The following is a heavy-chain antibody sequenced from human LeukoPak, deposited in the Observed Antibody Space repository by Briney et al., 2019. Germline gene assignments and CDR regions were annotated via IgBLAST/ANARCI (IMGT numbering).Heavy chain of an antibody. J-gene: IGHJ6*03. Sequence: PSETLSLTCADYGGSFSGYYWSWIRQPPGKGLEWIGEINHSGSTNYNPSLKSRVTISVDTSKNQFSLKLSSVTAADTAVYYCARAMGYSFYYYYYYYMDVWGKGTTVTVSS. CDR1: GGSFSGYY. CDR3: ARAMGYSFYYYYYYYMDV. D-gene: IGHD4-11*01. CDR2: INHSGST. V-gene: IGHV4-34*01.